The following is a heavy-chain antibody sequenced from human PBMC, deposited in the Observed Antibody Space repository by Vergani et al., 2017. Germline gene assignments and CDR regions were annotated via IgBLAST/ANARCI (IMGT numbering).Heavy chain of an antibody. J-gene: IGHJ6*02. CDR3: ARDGDLGYCSSTSCRFYYYYGMDV. V-gene: IGHV3-7*01. CDR2: IKQDGSEK. CDR1: GFTFSSYS. D-gene: IGHD2-2*01. Sequence: EVQLVESGGGLVKPGGSLRLSCAASGFTFSSYSMNWVRQAPGKGLEWVANIKQDGSEKYYVDSVKGRFTISRDNAKNSLYLQMNSLRAEDTAVYYCARDGDLGYCSSTSCRFYYYYGMDVWGQGTTVTVSS.